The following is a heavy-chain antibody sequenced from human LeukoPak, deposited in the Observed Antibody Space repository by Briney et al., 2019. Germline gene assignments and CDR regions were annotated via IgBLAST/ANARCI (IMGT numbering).Heavy chain of an antibody. CDR2: IRYEGTNK. V-gene: IGHV3-30*02. J-gene: IGHJ4*02. Sequence: GGSLRLSCAASGFTFSSYGMHWVRQAPGEGLQWVAYIRYEGTNKYYADSVKGRFTISRDNSKNTLYLQMNSLRAADTAVYYCAKDAVYYDNSGYYYFDYWGQGTLVTVSS. CDR1: GFTFSSYG. CDR3: AKDAVYYDNSGYYYFDY. D-gene: IGHD3-22*01.